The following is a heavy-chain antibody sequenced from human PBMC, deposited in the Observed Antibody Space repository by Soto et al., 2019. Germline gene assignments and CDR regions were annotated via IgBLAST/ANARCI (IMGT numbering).Heavy chain of an antibody. V-gene: IGHV4-59*01. J-gene: IGHJ4*02. CDR2: IYYSGST. D-gene: IGHD4-17*01. CDR1: GDCLSRWY. Sequence: SETRSLACTFSGDCLSRWYVNLLRQPPGKGLEWIGYIYYSGSTNYNPSLKSRVTISVDTSKNQFSLKLSSVTAADTAVYYCARDMHDYGDYCSVDWGQGTLVTVSS. CDR3: ARDMHDYGDYCSVD.